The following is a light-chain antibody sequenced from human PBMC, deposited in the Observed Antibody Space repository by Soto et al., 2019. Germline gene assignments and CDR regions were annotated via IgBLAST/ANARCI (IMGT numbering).Light chain of an antibody. CDR3: QQYNNWPRT. Sequence: EIVMTQSPATLSVSPGERATLSCRASQSVSSYLAWYQQKPGQAPRLLIYGAPTMDTGIPARFSGSGSGTEFTLTISSLQSEDFAVYYCQQYNNWPRTFGQGTKVEIK. V-gene: IGKV3-15*01. J-gene: IGKJ1*01. CDR2: GAP. CDR1: QSVSSY.